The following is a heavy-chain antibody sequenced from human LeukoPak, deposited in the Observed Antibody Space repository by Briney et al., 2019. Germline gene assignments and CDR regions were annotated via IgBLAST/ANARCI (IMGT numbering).Heavy chain of an antibody. Sequence: PSETLSLTCAVSGGSISSSNWWSWVRQPPGKGLEWIGEIYHSGSTNYNPSLKSRVTISVDKSKNQFSLKLSSVTAADTAVYYCARVPLGYYDYVWGSYRLGAFDIWGQGTMVTVSS. J-gene: IGHJ3*02. CDR3: ARVPLGYYDYVWGSYRLGAFDI. D-gene: IGHD3-16*02. V-gene: IGHV4-4*02. CDR1: GGSISSSNW. CDR2: IYHSGST.